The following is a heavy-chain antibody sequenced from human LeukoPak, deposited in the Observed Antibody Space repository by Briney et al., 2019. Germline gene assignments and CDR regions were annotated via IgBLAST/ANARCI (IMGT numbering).Heavy chain of an antibody. CDR2: INPKSGGT. CDR3: ARAIVAEPAAIDDY. Sequence: ASVKVSCKASGDTFSDLYIHWLRMAPGQGLEWVAWINPKSGGTDYAQKFQGRVAVTTNTSISTAYMEMRRLISDDTAVYYCARAIVAEPAAIDDYWGQGTLVTVSS. CDR1: GDTFSDLY. D-gene: IGHD2-2*01. V-gene: IGHV1-2*02. J-gene: IGHJ4*02.